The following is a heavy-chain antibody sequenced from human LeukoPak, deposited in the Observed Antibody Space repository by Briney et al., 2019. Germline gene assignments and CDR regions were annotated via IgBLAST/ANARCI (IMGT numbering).Heavy chain of an antibody. CDR1: GYSFNTYW. V-gene: IGHV5-51*01. CDR2: IYPGDSDT. CDR3: ARLLSYYCFDL. D-gene: IGHD3-10*01. J-gene: IGHJ4*02. Sequence: GESLKISCKGSGYSFNTYWIGWVRQMPGKGLEWMGIIYPGDSDTKYSPSFQGQVTISADKSISTAYLQWSSLKTSDTAIYYCARLLSYYCFDLWGQGTLVTVSS.